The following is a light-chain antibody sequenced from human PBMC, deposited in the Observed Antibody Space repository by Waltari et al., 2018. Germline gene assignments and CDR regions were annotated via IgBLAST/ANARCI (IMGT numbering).Light chain of an antibody. CDR1: QSVLYSSNNKNY. CDR2: WAS. J-gene: IGKJ2*01. Sequence: DIVMTQSPDSLAVPLGERATITCKSSQSVLYSSNNKNYLAWYQQKPGQPPKLLIYWASILESGVPDRFSGSGSGTDFTLTISSLQAEDVAVYYCQQYYSTPLTFGQGTKLEIK. V-gene: IGKV4-1*01. CDR3: QQYYSTPLT.